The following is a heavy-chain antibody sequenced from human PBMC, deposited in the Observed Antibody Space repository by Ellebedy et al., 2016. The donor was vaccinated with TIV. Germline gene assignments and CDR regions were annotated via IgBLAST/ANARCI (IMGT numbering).Heavy chain of an antibody. V-gene: IGHV3-11*01. J-gene: IGHJ5*02. CDR1: GFIFSDYY. CDR2: ISSSSTAI. Sequence: GGSLRLSCAASGFIFSDYYMSWFRQAPGKGLEWVSYISSSSTAIYYADSVKGRFTVSRDNAKQSLFLQMNSLRADDTAVYYCARDTRFIDHQHNWFDPWGQGTLVTVSS. D-gene: IGHD2-2*01. CDR3: ARDTRFIDHQHNWFDP.